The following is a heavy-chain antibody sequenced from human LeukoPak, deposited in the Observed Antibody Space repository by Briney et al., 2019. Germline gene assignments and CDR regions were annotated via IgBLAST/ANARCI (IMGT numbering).Heavy chain of an antibody. D-gene: IGHD3-16*01. J-gene: IGHJ4*02. V-gene: IGHV3-9*01. CDR1: GFTFDDYA. CDR2: ISWNSGSI. CDR3: ARGDYVWGSYFYYFDY. Sequence: GGSLRLSCAASGFTFDDYAMHWVRQAPGKGLEWVSGISWNSGSIGYADSVKGRFTISRDNAKNSLYLQMNSLRAEVTAVYYCARGDYVWGSYFYYFDYWGQGTLVTVSS.